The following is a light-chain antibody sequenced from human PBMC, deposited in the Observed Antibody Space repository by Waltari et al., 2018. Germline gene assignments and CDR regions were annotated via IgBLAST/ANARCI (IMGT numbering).Light chain of an antibody. Sequence: EIVMTQSPATLSVSPGERATLSCRASESVRSHLAWFQQKPGQAPRLRVYHASTRATGIPGRFSGSGSGTEFTLTISSLQSEDFAVYYCQQYHNWWTFGQGTKVEVK. J-gene: IGKJ1*01. CDR1: ESVRSH. CDR3: QQYHNWWT. CDR2: HAS. V-gene: IGKV3-15*01.